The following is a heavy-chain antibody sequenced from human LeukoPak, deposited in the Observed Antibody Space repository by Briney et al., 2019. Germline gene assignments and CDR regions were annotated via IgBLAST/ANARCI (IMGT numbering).Heavy chain of an antibody. V-gene: IGHV4-38-2*02. Sequence: PSETLSLTCAVYGESFSGYYWGWIRQPPGKGLEWIGSLYDSGSTYYNPSLRRRVTISVDTSKNQFSLKLTSVTAADTAVYYCARDPAVPGSFDYWGQGTLVTVSS. CDR1: GESFSGYY. D-gene: IGHD6-19*01. CDR3: ARDPAVPGSFDY. J-gene: IGHJ4*02. CDR2: LYDSGST.